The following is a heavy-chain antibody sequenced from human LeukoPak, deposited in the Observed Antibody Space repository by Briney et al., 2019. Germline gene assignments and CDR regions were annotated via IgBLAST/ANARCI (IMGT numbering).Heavy chain of an antibody. CDR1: GGSFSGYY. Sequence: PSETLSLTCAVYGGSFSGYYWSWIRQPPGKGLEWIGEINHSGSTNYNPSLKSRVTISVDMSKNQFSLKLSSVTAADTAVYYCASPLGGYYYGMDVWGQGTTVTVSS. CDR3: ASPLGGYYYGMDV. D-gene: IGHD3-16*01. V-gene: IGHV4-34*01. J-gene: IGHJ6*02. CDR2: INHSGST.